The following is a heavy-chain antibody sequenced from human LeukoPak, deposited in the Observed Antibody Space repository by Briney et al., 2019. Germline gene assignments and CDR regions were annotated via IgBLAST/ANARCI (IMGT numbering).Heavy chain of an antibody. CDR3: ARDLEIVVVITTPGPYYFDY. CDR2: ISSSGSTI. CDR1: GFTFSSYA. J-gene: IGHJ4*02. Sequence: GGSLILSCAASGFTFSSYAMTWVRQAPGKGLEWVSYISSSGSTIYYADSVKGRFTISRYNAKNSLYLQMNSLRAEDTAVYYCARDLEIVVVITTPGPYYFDYWGQGTLVTVSS. D-gene: IGHD3-22*01. V-gene: IGHV3-48*03.